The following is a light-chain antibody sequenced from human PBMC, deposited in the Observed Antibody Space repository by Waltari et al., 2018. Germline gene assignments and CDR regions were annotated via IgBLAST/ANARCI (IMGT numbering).Light chain of an antibody. CDR1: SSDVGSYNL. J-gene: IGLJ2*01. V-gene: IGLV2-23*01. CDR2: EGS. CDR3: CSYAGSSPSVV. Sequence: QSALTQPASVSGSPGQSITISCTGTSSDVGSYNLVSWYQHHPGKAPKVMIYEGSERASGVSNLFPGSKSGNTASLTIPGLQAEDEADYYCCSYAGSSPSVVFGGGTKLTVL.